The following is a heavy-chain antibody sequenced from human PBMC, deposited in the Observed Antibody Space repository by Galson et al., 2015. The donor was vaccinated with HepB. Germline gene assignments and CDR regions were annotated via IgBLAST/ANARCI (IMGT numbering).Heavy chain of an antibody. CDR3: ARGATRGTRIAVAGSGYWFDP. V-gene: IGHV1-18*04. Sequence: SVKVSCKASGSTFTSYGISWVRQAPGQGLEWMGWISAYNGNTNYAQKLQGRVTMTTDTSTSAAYMELRSLRSDDTAVYYCARGATRGTRIAVAGSGYWFDPWGQGTLVTVSS. D-gene: IGHD6-19*01. J-gene: IGHJ5*02. CDR1: GSTFTSYG. CDR2: ISAYNGNT.